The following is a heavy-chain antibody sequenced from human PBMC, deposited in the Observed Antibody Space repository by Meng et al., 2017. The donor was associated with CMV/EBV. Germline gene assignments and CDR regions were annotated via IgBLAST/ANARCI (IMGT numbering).Heavy chain of an antibody. CDR1: GFTFSSYS. J-gene: IGHJ6*02. Sequence: GGSLRLSCAASGFTFSSYSMNWVRQAPGKGLEWVSSISSSSSYIYYADSVKGRFTISRDNAKNSLYLQMNSLRAEDTAVYYCARRYCSSTSCPPYYGMDVWGQGTTVT. CDR3: ARRYCSSTSCPPYYGMDV. CDR2: ISSSSSYI. V-gene: IGHV3-21*01. D-gene: IGHD2-2*01.